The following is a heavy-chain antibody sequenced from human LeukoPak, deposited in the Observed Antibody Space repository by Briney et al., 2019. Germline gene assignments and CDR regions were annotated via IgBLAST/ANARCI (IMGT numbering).Heavy chain of an antibody. D-gene: IGHD5-18*01. J-gene: IGHJ4*02. CDR1: GFSFSSHG. CDR2: ISPSGDIT. Sequence: GGSLRLSCAGSGFSFSSHGMNWVRQAPGKGLEWVSGISPSGDITYYTDSVKGRLTISRDKSKNTLYLQMNSLRAEDTAVYYCAKDRLKYSYGYSDFDYWGQGTLVTVSS. CDR3: AKDRLKYSYGYSDFDY. V-gene: IGHV3-23*01.